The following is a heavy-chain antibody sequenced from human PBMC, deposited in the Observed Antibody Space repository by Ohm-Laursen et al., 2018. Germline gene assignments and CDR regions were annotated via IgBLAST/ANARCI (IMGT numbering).Heavy chain of an antibody. CDR2: LDPEDGET. V-gene: IGHV1-24*01. CDR3: ATAITRIHLWWNFDY. Sequence: ASVKVSCKVSGYTLSDLSIHWVRQAPGKGLEWMGGLDPEDGETLYAQKFQGRVTMTEDRSTDTVYLELSTLKSEDTAVYYCATAITRIHLWWNFDYWGQGTLVTVSS. CDR1: GYTLSDLS. J-gene: IGHJ4*02. D-gene: IGHD5-18*01.